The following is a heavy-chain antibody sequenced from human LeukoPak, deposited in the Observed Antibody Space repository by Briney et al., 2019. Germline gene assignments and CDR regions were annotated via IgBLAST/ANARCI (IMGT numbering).Heavy chain of an antibody. CDR3: ARRALPPAYCGGDCFDAFDI. D-gene: IGHD2-21*02. Sequence: RGESLRISCKGSGYRFTSYWISLVRQMPGKGLEWMGRIDPSDSYTNYSPSFQGHVTISADKSISTAYLQWSSLKASDTAMYYCARRALPPAYCGGDCFDAFDIWGQGTMVTVSS. J-gene: IGHJ3*02. CDR2: IDPSDSYT. CDR1: GYRFTSYW. V-gene: IGHV5-10-1*01.